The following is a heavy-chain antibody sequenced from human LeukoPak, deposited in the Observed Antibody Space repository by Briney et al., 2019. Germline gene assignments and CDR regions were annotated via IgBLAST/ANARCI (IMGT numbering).Heavy chain of an antibody. D-gene: IGHD5-12*01. CDR3: ARGRGRRGTIDY. CDR2: IYYSGST. J-gene: IGHJ4*02. V-gene: IGHV4-59*01. CDR1: GGSISSYY. Sequence: PSETLSLTCTVSGGSISSYYWSWIRQPPGKGLEWIGYIYYSGSTNYNPSLKSRVTISVDTSKSQFSLKLSSVTAADTAVYYCARGRGRRGTIDYWGQGTLVTVSS.